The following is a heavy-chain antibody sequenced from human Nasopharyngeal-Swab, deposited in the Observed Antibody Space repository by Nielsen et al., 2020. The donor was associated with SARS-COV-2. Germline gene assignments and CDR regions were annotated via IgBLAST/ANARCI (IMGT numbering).Heavy chain of an antibody. CDR1: AYTFTSYA. D-gene: IGHD3-3*01. V-gene: IGHV7-4-1*02. CDR2: INTNTENP. CDR3: ARDPQLITIFGVVIIEGAFDI. J-gene: IGHJ3*02. Sequence: ASLQVSCKASAYTFTSYAMNWVRQAAGQELEWLGWINTNTENPTYAQVFTGRFVFSLDTSVSTAYLQISSLKAEDTAVYYCARDPQLITIFGVVIIEGAFDIWGQGTMVTVSS.